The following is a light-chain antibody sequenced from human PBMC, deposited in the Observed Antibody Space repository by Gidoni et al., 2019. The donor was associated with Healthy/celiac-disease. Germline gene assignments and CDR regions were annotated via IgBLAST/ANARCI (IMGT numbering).Light chain of an antibody. CDR1: QDISNY. CDR2: DAS. Sequence: DIQMTQSPSSLSASVGDRVTITCQASQDISNYLNWYQQKPGKAPKLLIYDASNLETGVPSRFSGSGSGTDFTFTIRSLQPEDIATYYCQQYDNPIFTFGPGTKVDIK. V-gene: IGKV1-33*01. J-gene: IGKJ3*01. CDR3: QQYDNPIFT.